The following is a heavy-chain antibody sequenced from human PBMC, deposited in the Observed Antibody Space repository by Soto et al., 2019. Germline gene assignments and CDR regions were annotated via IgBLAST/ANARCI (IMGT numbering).Heavy chain of an antibody. CDR3: ARSYGLL. V-gene: IGHV3-11*01. D-gene: IGHD3-16*01. CDR2: TTNSGKTI. J-gene: IGHJ4*02. CDR1: GFRFSEHA. Sequence: GGSLRLSCNCSGFRFSEHAMTWVRQAPGKGLEWVSYTTNSGKTIYYVDSAKGRFTVSRDNAKNSLYLQMNSLRVEDTAVYFCARSYGLLWGQGTLVTVSS.